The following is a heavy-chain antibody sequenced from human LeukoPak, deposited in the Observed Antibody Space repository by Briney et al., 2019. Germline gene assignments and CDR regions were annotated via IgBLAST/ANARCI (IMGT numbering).Heavy chain of an antibody. Sequence: SSETLSLTCTLAGGSLSNYYWSWIRQPPGKGLEWIGYIYYSGSTTYNPSLKSRVTISVDTSKNQFSLRLTSVTTADTAVYYCARSDSSSWAYFDYWGQGTLVTVSS. CDR2: IYYSGST. V-gene: IGHV4-59*01. CDR1: GGSLSNYY. CDR3: ARSDSSSWAYFDY. D-gene: IGHD6-13*01. J-gene: IGHJ4*02.